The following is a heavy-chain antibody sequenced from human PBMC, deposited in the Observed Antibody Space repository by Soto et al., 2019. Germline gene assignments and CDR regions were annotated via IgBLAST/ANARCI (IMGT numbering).Heavy chain of an antibody. CDR2: TYYRSKWYN. D-gene: IGHD3-3*01. Sequence: PSQTFSLTCAISGDSVSSNSAAWNWIRQSTSRGLEGLGRTYYRSKWYNEYAVSVKSRITINPDTSKNQLSLQLNSVTPEDTAVYYCARDFPYYDFWSGWEPRYYFDYWGQGTLVTVSS. J-gene: IGHJ4*02. CDR3: ARDFPYYDFWSGWEPRYYFDY. V-gene: IGHV6-1*01. CDR1: GDSVSSNSAA.